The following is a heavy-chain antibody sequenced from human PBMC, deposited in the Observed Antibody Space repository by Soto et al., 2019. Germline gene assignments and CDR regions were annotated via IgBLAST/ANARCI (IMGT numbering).Heavy chain of an antibody. J-gene: IGHJ5*02. CDR3: ARDVPYYDILTGYLHGNWFDP. Sequence: GASVKVSCKASGYTFISYGISWVRQAPGQGLEWMGWISAYNGNTNYAQKLQGRVTMTTDTSTSTAYMELRSLRSDDTAVYYCARDVPYYDILTGYLHGNWFDPWGQGTLVTVSS. D-gene: IGHD3-9*01. CDR1: GYTFISYG. CDR2: ISAYNGNT. V-gene: IGHV1-18*01.